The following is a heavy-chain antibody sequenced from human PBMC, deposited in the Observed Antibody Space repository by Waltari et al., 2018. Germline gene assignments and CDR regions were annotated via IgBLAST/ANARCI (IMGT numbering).Heavy chain of an antibody. Sequence: QMKLLESGPGLVKPSETLSLTRTVSAASISGHYWSWIRQPAGKGLEWFGRVYSTGATNYNPSLGRRATISVDTARKQVSLKLTSVTAADTAMYFCAESDSGSWQYFFNSWGQGALVTVSS. CDR1: AASISGHY. J-gene: IGHJ4*02. D-gene: IGHD6-19*01. V-gene: IGHV4-4*07. CDR3: AESDSGSWQYFFNS. CDR2: VYSTGAT.